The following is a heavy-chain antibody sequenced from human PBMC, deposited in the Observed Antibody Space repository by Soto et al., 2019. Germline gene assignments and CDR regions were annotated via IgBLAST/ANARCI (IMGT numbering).Heavy chain of an antibody. V-gene: IGHV5-51*01. J-gene: IGHJ6*02. CDR3: ARQYSGCSGGSCKMGYYYGMDV. Sequence: GESLKISCKASGYSFTSYWIGWVRQMPGKGLEWMGIIYPGDSDTRYSPSFQGQVTISADKSISTAYLQWSSLKASDTAMYYCARQYSGCSGGSCKMGYYYGMDVWGQGTTVTVSS. CDR2: IYPGDSDT. CDR1: GYSFTSYW. D-gene: IGHD2-15*01.